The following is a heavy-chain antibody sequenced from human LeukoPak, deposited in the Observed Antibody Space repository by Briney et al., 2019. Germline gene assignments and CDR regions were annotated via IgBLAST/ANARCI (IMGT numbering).Heavy chain of an antibody. CDR1: GGSISSGTNY. V-gene: IGHV4-61*02. CDR2: IYTSEST. D-gene: IGHD6-6*01. CDR3: AREQLLVYYMDV. Sequence: SQTLSLTCTVSGGSISSGTNYWSWIRQPAGKGLEWIGRIYTSESTYYNPSFKSRVTLLVDTSKNQFSLKLNSVTAADTAVYYCAREQLLVYYMDVRGKGTTVTVSS. J-gene: IGHJ6*03.